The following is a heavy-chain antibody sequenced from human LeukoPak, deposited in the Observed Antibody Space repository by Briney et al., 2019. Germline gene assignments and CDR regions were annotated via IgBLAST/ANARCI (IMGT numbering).Heavy chain of an antibody. CDR1: GGSVSSYY. CDR3: ARHGTISSESYFDY. D-gene: IGHD1-14*01. V-gene: IGHV4-59*08. CDR2: IHNSGRT. J-gene: IGHJ4*02. Sequence: SETLSLTCSVSGGSVSSYYWSLIRQSPGKGLEWIGYIHNSGRTNYNPSLKSRVTGFVDTSKNQVSLRLRSVTAADTAVYYCARHGTISSESYFDYWGQGALVTVSS.